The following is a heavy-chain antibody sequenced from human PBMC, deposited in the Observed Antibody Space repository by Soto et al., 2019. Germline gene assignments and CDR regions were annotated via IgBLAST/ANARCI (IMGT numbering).Heavy chain of an antibody. CDR1: GFTFSSYG. CDR2: IWYDGSNK. Sequence: GGSLRLSCAASGFTFSSYGMHWVRQAPGKGLEWVAVIWYDGSNKYYADSVKGRFTISRDNSKNTLYLQMNSLRAEDTAVYYCARGGDRITMVRGDIYGMDVWGQGTTVTVSS. CDR3: ARGGDRITMVRGDIYGMDV. D-gene: IGHD3-10*01. V-gene: IGHV3-33*01. J-gene: IGHJ6*02.